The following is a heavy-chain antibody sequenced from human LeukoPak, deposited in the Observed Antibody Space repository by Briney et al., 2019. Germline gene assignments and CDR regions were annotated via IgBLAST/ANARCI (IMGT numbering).Heavy chain of an antibody. CDR1: GGSISSSSYY. J-gene: IGHJ3*02. Sequence: SETLSLTCTVSGGSISSSSYYWSWIRQPAGKGLEWIGRIYTSGSTNYNPSLKSRVTMSVDTSKNQFSLKLSSVTAADTAVYYCASTMVRGVIINVDAFDIWGQGTMVTVSS. CDR3: ASTMVRGVIINVDAFDI. D-gene: IGHD3-10*01. V-gene: IGHV4-61*02. CDR2: IYTSGST.